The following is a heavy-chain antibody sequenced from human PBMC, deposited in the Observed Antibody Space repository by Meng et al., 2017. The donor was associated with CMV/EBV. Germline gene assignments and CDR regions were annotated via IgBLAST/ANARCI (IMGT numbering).Heavy chain of an antibody. D-gene: IGHD6-13*01. V-gene: IGHV3-7*01. CDR3: ARDLYSSSWYPHYYYYGMDV. CDR1: SYW. Sequence: SYWMSWVRQAPGKGLEWVANIKQDGSEKYYVDSVKGRFTISRDNAKNSLYLQMNSLRAEDTAVYYCARDLYSSSWYPHYYYYGMDVWGQGTTVTVSS. J-gene: IGHJ6*02. CDR2: IKQDGSEK.